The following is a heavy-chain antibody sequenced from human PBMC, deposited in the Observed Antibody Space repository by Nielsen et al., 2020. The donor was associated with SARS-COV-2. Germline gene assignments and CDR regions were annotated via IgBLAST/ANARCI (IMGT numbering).Heavy chain of an antibody. Sequence: GGSLRLSCAVSGLTFSTFGMSWVRQAPGKGLEWVSAITSSSERTYYADSVRGRFTISRDNSKNTLYLQMNSLRAEDTAVYYCAKLWGQWLVEHFAYWGQGTLVTVSS. J-gene: IGHJ4*02. CDR3: AKLWGQWLVEHFAY. D-gene: IGHD6-19*01. V-gene: IGHV3-23*01. CDR1: GLTFSTFG. CDR2: ITSSSERT.